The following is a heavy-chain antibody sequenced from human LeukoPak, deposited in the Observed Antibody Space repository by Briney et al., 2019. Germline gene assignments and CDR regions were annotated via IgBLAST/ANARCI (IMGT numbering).Heavy chain of an antibody. CDR2: INHSGST. V-gene: IGHV4-34*01. J-gene: IGHJ3*02. D-gene: IGHD3-22*01. CDR1: GGSFSGYY. Sequence: SETLSLTCAVYGGSFSGYYWSWIRQPPGKGLGWIGEINHSGSTNYNPSLKSRVTISVDTSKNQFSLKLSSVTAADTAVYYCARAFTGSGYYYDAFDIWGQGTMVTVSS. CDR3: ARAFTGSGYYYDAFDI.